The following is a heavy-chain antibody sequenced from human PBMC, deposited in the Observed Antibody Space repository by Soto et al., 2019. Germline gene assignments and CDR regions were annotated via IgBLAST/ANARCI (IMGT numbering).Heavy chain of an antibody. CDR3: ARARIAAAGTGYSSGWYDY. Sequence: ASVKVSCKASGYTFTSYYMHWVRQAPGQGLEWMGIINPSGGSTSYAQKFQGRVTMTRDTSTSTVYMELNSLSSEDTAVYYCARARIAAAGTGYSSGWYDYWGQGTLVTVSS. CDR1: GYTFTSYY. D-gene: IGHD6-19*01. CDR2: INPSGGST. V-gene: IGHV1-46*01. J-gene: IGHJ4*02.